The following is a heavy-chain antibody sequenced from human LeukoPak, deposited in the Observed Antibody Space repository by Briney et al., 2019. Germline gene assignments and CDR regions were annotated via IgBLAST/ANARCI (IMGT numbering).Heavy chain of an antibody. CDR2: ISSSGSTI. CDR3: ARGGITGTPRKNWFDP. J-gene: IGHJ5*02. CDR1: GFTFSDYY. D-gene: IGHD1-20*01. Sequence: GGSLRLSCAASGFTFSDYYVSWIRQAPGKGLEWVSYISSSGSTIYYADSVKGRFTISRDNAKNSLYLQMNSLRAEDTAVYYRARGGITGTPRKNWFDPWGQGTLVTVSS. V-gene: IGHV3-11*01.